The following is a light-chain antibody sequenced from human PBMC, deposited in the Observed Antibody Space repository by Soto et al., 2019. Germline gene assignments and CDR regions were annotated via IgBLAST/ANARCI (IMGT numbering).Light chain of an antibody. J-gene: IGLJ1*01. V-gene: IGLV2-8*01. CDR3: SSFAGNNNV. CDR2: EVS. CDR1: SSDVGGYNY. Sequence: QSALTQPPCASGSPGQSVTISCTGTSSDVGGYNYVSWYQQHPGKAPKLMIYEVSKRPSGVPDRFSGSKSGNTASLTVSGLQAEDEADYYCSSFAGNNNVFGTGTKVTVL.